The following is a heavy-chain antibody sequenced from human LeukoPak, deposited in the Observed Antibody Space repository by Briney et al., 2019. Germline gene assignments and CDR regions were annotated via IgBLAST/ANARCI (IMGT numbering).Heavy chain of an antibody. CDR3: ARDRGGSWFQYNWFDP. J-gene: IGHJ5*02. CDR1: VFTFSDYY. CDR2: ISSSGSTI. D-gene: IGHD6-13*01. Sequence: GGSLRLSCAASVFTFSDYYMSWIRQAPGKGLEWVSYISSSGSTIYYADSVKGRFTISRDNAKNSLYLRMNSLRAEDTAVYYCARDRGGSWFQYNWFDPWGQGTLVTVSS. V-gene: IGHV3-11*01.